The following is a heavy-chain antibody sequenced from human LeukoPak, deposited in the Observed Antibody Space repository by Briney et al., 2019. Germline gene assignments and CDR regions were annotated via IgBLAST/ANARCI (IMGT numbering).Heavy chain of an antibody. J-gene: IGHJ4*02. CDR2: ISSSGDVI. V-gene: IGHV3-48*01. D-gene: IGHD3-22*01. CDR1: GLTFSSFS. Sequence: PGGSLRLSCTASGLTFSSFSMNWVRQAPGKGLEWVSYISSSGDVIYYADSVKGRFTISRDNAKDSLYLQMNSLRVEDTAVCYCARDLYDTSGWTSSFDYWGQGTLVTVSS. CDR3: ARDLYDTSGWTSSFDY.